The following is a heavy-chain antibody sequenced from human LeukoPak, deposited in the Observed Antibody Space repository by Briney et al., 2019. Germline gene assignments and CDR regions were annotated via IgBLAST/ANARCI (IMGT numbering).Heavy chain of an antibody. J-gene: IGHJ6*02. CDR2: IWYDGSNK. Sequence: PGRSLRLSCAASGFDFRTYGMHWVRQAPGKGLEWVAVIWYDGSNKDYAASVKGRFTISRDNSKNTLYLQMNSLRVEDTAVYYCAKVRLGSGYYGMDVWGQGTTVTVSS. CDR1: GFDFRTYG. CDR3: AKVRLGSGYYGMDV. V-gene: IGHV3-30*18. D-gene: IGHD3-10*01.